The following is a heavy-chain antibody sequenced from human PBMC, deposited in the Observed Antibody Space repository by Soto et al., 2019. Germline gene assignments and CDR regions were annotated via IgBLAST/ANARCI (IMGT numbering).Heavy chain of an antibody. CDR3: ARGSTTEKVDS. V-gene: IGHV4-59*08. CDR1: GDSISSYY. CDR2: ISNSEST. J-gene: IGHJ4*02. Sequence: SETLSLTCTVSGDSISSYYWSWIRQPPGRGLEWIGYISNSESTKYNPSLKSRVTMSVDASKNQFSLKLSSVTAADTAVYYCARGSTTEKVDSWGQGILVTVSS.